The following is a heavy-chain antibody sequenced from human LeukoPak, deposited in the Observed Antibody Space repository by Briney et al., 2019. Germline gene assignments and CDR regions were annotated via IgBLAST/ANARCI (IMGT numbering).Heavy chain of an antibody. Sequence: PSETLSLTCTVSTYSISSGYYWGWIRQPPGKGLEWIGNIYHNGNTYYNPYLKGRVTISVDTSKNQFSLKLSSVTTADTAVYYCARDPTFPDAFDIWGQGTMVTVSS. V-gene: IGHV4-38-2*02. J-gene: IGHJ3*02. CDR3: ARDPTFPDAFDI. CDR1: TYSISSGYY. CDR2: IYHNGNT. D-gene: IGHD2/OR15-2a*01.